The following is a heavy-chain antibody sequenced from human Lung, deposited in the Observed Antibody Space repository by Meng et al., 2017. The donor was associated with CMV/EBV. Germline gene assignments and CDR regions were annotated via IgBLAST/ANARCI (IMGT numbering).Heavy chain of an antibody. V-gene: IGHV4-39*01. Sequence: SETLSLXCTVSGGPISSSSYYWGWIRQPPGKGLEWIGSIYYSGSTYYNPSLKSRVTISVDTSKNQFSLKLSSVTAADTAVYYCARPDDSSGWYMPFDYWGQGTXVTVSS. CDR3: ARPDDSSGWYMPFDY. J-gene: IGHJ4*02. CDR2: IYYSGST. D-gene: IGHD6-19*01. CDR1: GGPISSSSYY.